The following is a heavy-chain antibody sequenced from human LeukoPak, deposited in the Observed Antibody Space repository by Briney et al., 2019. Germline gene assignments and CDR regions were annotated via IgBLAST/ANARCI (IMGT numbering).Heavy chain of an antibody. D-gene: IGHD2-2*01. J-gene: IGHJ4*02. CDR2: IYHSGST. V-gene: IGHV4-38-2*02. CDR1: GYSISSGYY. CDR3: ARVYCSSTSCYFLPYYFDY. Sequence: PSETLSLTCTVSGYSISSGYYWGWIRQPPGKGLEWIGSIYHSGSTYYNPSLKSRVTISVDTSKNQFSLKLSSVTAADTAVYYCARVYCSSTSCYFLPYYFDYWGQGTLVTVSS.